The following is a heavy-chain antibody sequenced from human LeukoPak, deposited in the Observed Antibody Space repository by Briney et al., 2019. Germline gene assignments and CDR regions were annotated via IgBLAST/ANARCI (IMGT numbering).Heavy chain of an antibody. CDR2: IHPGNSGT. D-gene: IGHD1-14*01. Sequence: GESLKISCKGSGYSFTNYWIGWVRQMPGKGLEWMGSIHPGNSGTTYSPSFQGQVTLSADKSISTAYLQWSSLKASDTALYYCARHPTGFPNWFDPWGQGTLVTVSS. CDR3: ARHPTGFPNWFDP. V-gene: IGHV5-51*01. CDR1: GYSFTNYW. J-gene: IGHJ5*02.